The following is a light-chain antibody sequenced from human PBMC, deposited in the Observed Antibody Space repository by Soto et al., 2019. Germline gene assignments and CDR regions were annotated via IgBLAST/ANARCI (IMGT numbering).Light chain of an antibody. J-gene: IGKJ5*01. V-gene: IGKV3-11*01. CDR3: QQRSNWPIT. Sequence: IVLTQSPATLSVSPGEIATLSFSASQSVSSYLAWYQQKPGQAPRLLIYDASNRATGIPARFSGSGSGTDFTLTISSLEPEDFAVYYCQQRSNWPITFGQGTRLEIK. CDR1: QSVSSY. CDR2: DAS.